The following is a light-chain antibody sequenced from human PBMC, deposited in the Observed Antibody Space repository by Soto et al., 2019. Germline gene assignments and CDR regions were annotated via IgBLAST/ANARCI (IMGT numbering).Light chain of an antibody. CDR1: SSGVGNYKY. V-gene: IGLV2-14*01. Sequence: SVLTQPASVSGSPGQSITISCTGTSSGVGNYKYVSWYQQHPGKAPKLMIYEVSNRPSGVSNRFSGSKSGNTASLTISGLQAEDETDYYCLSYTSSGTYVFGTGTKVTVL. CDR3: LSYTSSGTYV. J-gene: IGLJ1*01. CDR2: EVS.